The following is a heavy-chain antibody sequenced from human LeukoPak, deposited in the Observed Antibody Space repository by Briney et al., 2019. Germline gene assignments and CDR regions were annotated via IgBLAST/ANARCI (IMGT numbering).Heavy chain of an antibody. D-gene: IGHD3-10*01. CDR3: AREGSYYGMDV. CDR2: TWYEGGNK. V-gene: IGHV3-33*01. CDR1: GFTFRSYG. Sequence: GRSLRLSCAASGFTFRSYGMHWVRQAPGKGLDWVAVTWYEGGNKYYADSVKGRFTISRDNSKNTLYLQMNSLRAEDTVVYYCAREGSYYGMDVWGQGTTVTVSS. J-gene: IGHJ6*02.